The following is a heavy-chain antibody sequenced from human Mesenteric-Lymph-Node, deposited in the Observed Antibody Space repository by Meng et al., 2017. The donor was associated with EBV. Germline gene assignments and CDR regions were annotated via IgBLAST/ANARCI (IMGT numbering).Heavy chain of an antibody. J-gene: IGHJ4*02. CDR3: ARDRYGDYGDY. V-gene: IGHV3-11*01. Sequence: QVQLGGSGGGLVQPGGSLRFSCAGSGFIFSDYYMSWLRQAPGKGLEWVSSISYSGRAIYHADSVKGRFSISRDDAKNSVYLQMNSLRVEDTAVYYCARDRYGDYGDYWGQGTLVTVSS. CDR1: GFIFSDYY. CDR2: ISYSGRAI. D-gene: IGHD4-17*01.